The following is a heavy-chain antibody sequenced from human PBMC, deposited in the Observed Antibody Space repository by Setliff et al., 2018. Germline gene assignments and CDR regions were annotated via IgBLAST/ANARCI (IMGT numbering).Heavy chain of an antibody. CDR3: ARASRFGTIRYRGDYYMDV. V-gene: IGHV7-4-1*02. J-gene: IGHJ6*03. CDR2: INTNTGNP. Sequence: GASVKVSCKASGYTFTTYAISWMRQAPGQGLEYMGWINTNTGNPSYAQGFTGRFVFSLDTSVGTAYLQISSLKAEDTAVYYCARASRFGTIRYRGDYYMDVWGKGTTVTVSS. D-gene: IGHD3-10*01. CDR1: GYTFTTYA.